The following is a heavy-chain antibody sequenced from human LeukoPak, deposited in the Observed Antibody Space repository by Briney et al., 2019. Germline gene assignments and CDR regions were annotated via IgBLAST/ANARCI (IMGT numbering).Heavy chain of an antibody. J-gene: IGHJ6*03. CDR3: ATDYGDRYRRVIYMDV. CDR2: FDPEDGET. Sequence: ASVKVSCKVSGYTLTELSMHWVRQAPGKGLEWMGGFDPEDGETIYAQKFQGRVTMTEDTSTDTAYMELSSLRSEDTAVYYCATDYGDRYRRVIYMDVWVKGTTVTVSS. V-gene: IGHV1-24*01. CDR1: GYTLTELS. D-gene: IGHD4-17*01.